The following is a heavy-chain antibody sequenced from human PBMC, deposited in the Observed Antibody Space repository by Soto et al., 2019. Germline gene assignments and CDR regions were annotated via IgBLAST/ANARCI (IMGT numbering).Heavy chain of an antibody. D-gene: IGHD3-10*01. Sequence: QVQLVQSGAEMKKPGSSVKVSCQSSGGTFNTYAMNWVRQAPGQGPEWMGDISPMSGAANYVPKFQGRVTITADESTGTSYMQLSSLTSEDTALYFCAREVQVHTPAFVYWGQGTLVTVSS. V-gene: IGHV1-69*19. CDR1: GGTFNTYA. J-gene: IGHJ4*02. CDR3: AREVQVHTPAFVY. CDR2: ISPMSGAA.